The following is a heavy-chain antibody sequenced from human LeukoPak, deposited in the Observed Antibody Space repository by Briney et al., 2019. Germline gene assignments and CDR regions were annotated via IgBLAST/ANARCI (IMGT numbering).Heavy chain of an antibody. CDR2: ISYDGSNK. Sequence: PGRSLRLSCAASGFTFSSYGMHWVRQAPGKGLEWVAVISYDGSNKYYADSVKGRFTISRDNSKNTLYLQMNSLRAEDTAVYYCAKVDGDYPYWGQGTLVTVSS. CDR1: GFTFSSYG. CDR3: AKVDGDYPY. J-gene: IGHJ4*02. D-gene: IGHD4-17*01. V-gene: IGHV3-30*18.